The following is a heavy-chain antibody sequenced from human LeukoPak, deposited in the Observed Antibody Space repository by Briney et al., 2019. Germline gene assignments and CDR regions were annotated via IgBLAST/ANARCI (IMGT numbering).Heavy chain of an antibody. CDR3: ARSPYDYVWGSYRPTNFQH. D-gene: IGHD3-16*02. CDR1: GGSFSGYY. V-gene: IGHV4-34*01. CDR2: IYHSGST. Sequence: SETLSLTCAVYGGSFSGYYWSWIRQPPGKGLEWIGEIYHSGSTNYNPSLKSRVTISVDTSKNQFSLKLSSVTAADTAVYYCARSPYDYVWGSYRPTNFQHWGQGTLVTVSS. J-gene: IGHJ1*01.